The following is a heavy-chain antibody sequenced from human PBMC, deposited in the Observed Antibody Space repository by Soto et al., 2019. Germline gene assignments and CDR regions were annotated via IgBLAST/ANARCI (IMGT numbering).Heavy chain of an antibody. J-gene: IGHJ6*02. CDR3: ARDRYYGSGTYYSFYSGMDV. V-gene: IGHV4-30-4*01. CDR2: IFHSGST. D-gene: IGHD3-10*01. Sequence: QVQLQESGPGLVKPSQTLSLTCTVSGGSINSGDYYWTWVRQPPGKGLEWIGNIFHSGSTYYTPSLQSRVTISLDTSKNPFSMKLSSVTPADTAVYYCARDRYYGSGTYYSFYSGMDVWGQGTTVTVSS. CDR1: GGSINSGDYY.